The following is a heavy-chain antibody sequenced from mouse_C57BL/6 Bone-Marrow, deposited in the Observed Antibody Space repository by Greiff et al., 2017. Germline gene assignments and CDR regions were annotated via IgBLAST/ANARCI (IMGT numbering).Heavy chain of an antibody. J-gene: IGHJ3*01. Sequence: EVQGVESGGDLVKPGGSLKLSCAASGFTFSSYGMSWVRQTPDKRLEWVATISSGGSYTYYPDSVKGRFTISRDNAKNTLYLQMSRLKSEDTAMYYCAREGTGKAYWGQGTLVTVSA. D-gene: IGHD4-1*01. CDR1: GFTFSSYG. CDR2: ISSGGSYT. CDR3: AREGTGKAY. V-gene: IGHV5-6*01.